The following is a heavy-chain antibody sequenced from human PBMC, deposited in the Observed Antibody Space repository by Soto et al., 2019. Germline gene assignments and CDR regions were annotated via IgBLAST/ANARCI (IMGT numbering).Heavy chain of an antibody. CDR3: ARRHLAGAVIPWFAP. CDR1: GLSITDSEMG. D-gene: IGHD2-21*01. V-gene: IGHV2-26*01. CDR2: IDSSGEK. J-gene: IGHJ5*02. Sequence: QVTLKESGPVLVKPTETLTLRCTVSGLSITDSEMGVSWIRQPPGQPLEWLAHIDSSGEKSYRTFLKSRLAISKDTSKGQIALTMTNRDPADTATYYCARRHLAGAVIPWFAPWGQGIPVTVSS.